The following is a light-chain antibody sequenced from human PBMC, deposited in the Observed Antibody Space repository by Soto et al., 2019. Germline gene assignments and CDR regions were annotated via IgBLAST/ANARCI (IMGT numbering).Light chain of an antibody. J-gene: IGKJ1*01. CDR3: QQYDNSAWT. CDR2: GAS. Sequence: EIVMTQSPATLSVSPGGRATLSCRASQSISGALAWYQQKPGQAPRLLIYGASSRATGIPDRFSGSGSGTDFTLTISRLETEEFAVYDCQQYDNSAWTFGQGTKVDIK. CDR1: QSISGA. V-gene: IGKV3D-15*01.